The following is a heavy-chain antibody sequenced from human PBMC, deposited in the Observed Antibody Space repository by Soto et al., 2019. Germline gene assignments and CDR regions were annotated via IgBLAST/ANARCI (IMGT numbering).Heavy chain of an antibody. CDR1: GYTFTSYG. V-gene: IGHV1-18*01. J-gene: IGHJ5*02. CDR2: ISAYNGNT. CDR3: ARDAMYYDFWSGYPFAGFDP. Sequence: QVQLVQSGAEVKKPGASVKVSCKASGYTFTSYGISWVRQAPGQGLEWMGWISAYNGNTNYAQKLQGRVNMTTATSTSTAYRELRSLRSYDTAVYYCARDAMYYDFWSGYPFAGFDPWGHGTLVTVS. D-gene: IGHD3-3*01.